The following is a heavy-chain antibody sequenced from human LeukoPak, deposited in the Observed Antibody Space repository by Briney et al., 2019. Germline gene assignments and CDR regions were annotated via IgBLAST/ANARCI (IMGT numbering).Heavy chain of an antibody. D-gene: IGHD5-12*01. Sequence: PSETLSLTCTVSGGSISSSSYYWGWIRQAPGKGLEWIGYIYYSGSTNYNPSLKGRVTISVDTSKNQFSLKLSSVTAADTAVYYCARKRGYSGYVDYWGQGTLVTVSS. CDR3: ARKRGYSGYVDY. CDR2: IYYSGST. CDR1: GGSISSSSYY. V-gene: IGHV4-61*05. J-gene: IGHJ4*02.